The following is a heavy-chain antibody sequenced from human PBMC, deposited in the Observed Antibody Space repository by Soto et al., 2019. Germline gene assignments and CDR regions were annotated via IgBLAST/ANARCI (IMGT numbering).Heavy chain of an antibody. J-gene: IGHJ4*02. D-gene: IGHD2-21*02. CDR3: AAPGAYCGGDCYTLDY. Sequence: GSLRLSCAASGFTVSPNYMAWVRQAPGKGLEWVSVIYSGGSTYNADSVKGRFTISRDNSKNTLYLQINSLRAEDTAVYYCAAPGAYCGGDCYTLDYWGQGTLVTVSS. V-gene: IGHV3-53*01. CDR1: GFTVSPNY. CDR2: IYSGGST.